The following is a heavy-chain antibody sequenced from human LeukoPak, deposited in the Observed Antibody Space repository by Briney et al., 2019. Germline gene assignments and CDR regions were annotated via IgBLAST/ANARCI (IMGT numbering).Heavy chain of an antibody. V-gene: IGHV4-38-2*01. J-gene: IGHJ6*03. CDR1: GYSISSGYY. CDR2: IYHSGNT. CDR3: ARQGGSSSPYYYYYMDV. D-gene: IGHD2-2*01. Sequence: PSETLSLTCAVSGYSISSGYYWGWFRQPPGKGLEWIGCIYHSGNTYYNPSLKSRVSISVDTSKNQFSLKLNSVTAADTAVYSCARQGGSSSPYYYYYMDVWGKGTTVTVSS.